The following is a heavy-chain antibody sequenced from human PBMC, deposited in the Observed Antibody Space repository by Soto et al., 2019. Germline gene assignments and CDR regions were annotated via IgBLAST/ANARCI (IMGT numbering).Heavy chain of an antibody. J-gene: IGHJ4*02. Sequence: SETLSLTCTVSGGSISSYYWSWIRQPPGKGLEWIGYIYYSGSTNYNPSLKSRVTISVDTSKNQFSLKLSSVTAADTAVYYCAREATRSSGLDYWGQGTLVTVS. CDR1: GGSISSYY. CDR2: IYYSGST. CDR3: AREATRSSGLDY. D-gene: IGHD3-22*01. V-gene: IGHV4-59*01.